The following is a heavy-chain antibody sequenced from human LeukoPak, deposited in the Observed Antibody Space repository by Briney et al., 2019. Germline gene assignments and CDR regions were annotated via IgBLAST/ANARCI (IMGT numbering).Heavy chain of an antibody. CDR3: ARLLATWDYYYMDV. CDR1: GFTFSNYA. D-gene: IGHD1-26*01. V-gene: IGHV3-48*01. Sequence: PGGSLRLSCAASGFTFSNYAMSWVRQAPGKGLEWVSHIGGSGSFIYYADSVKGRFTISRDNAKNSVYLQMNSLRAEDTAVYFCARLLATWDYYYMDVWGKGTMVTVSS. CDR2: IGGSGSFI. J-gene: IGHJ6*03.